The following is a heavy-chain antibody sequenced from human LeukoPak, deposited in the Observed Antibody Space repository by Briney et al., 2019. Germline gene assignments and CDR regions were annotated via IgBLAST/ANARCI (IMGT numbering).Heavy chain of an antibody. CDR3: ARLWFGELLSMDV. CDR2: ISAYNGNT. Sequence: VASVKVSCKASGYTFTSYGISWVRQAPGQGLEWMGWISAYNGNTNYAQKLQGRVTMTTDTSTSTAYMELRSLRSDDAAVYYCARLWFGELLSMDVWGQGTTVTVSS. D-gene: IGHD3-10*01. CDR1: GYTFTSYG. V-gene: IGHV1-18*01. J-gene: IGHJ6*02.